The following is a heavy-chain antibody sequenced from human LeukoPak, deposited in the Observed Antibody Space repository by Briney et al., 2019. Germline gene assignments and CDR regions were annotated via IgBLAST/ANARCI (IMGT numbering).Heavy chain of an antibody. Sequence: GGSLRLSCAASTFTFHDYGMSWVRQAPGKRLEWVSSINWNSGSTGYADSVKGRFSISRDNGKNSLYLQMNSLRAEDTALYYCARAKDCSSITCPFDIWGQGTMVTVSS. V-gene: IGHV3-20*04. CDR2: INWNSGST. D-gene: IGHD2-2*01. CDR1: TFTFHDYG. J-gene: IGHJ3*02. CDR3: ARAKDCSSITCPFDI.